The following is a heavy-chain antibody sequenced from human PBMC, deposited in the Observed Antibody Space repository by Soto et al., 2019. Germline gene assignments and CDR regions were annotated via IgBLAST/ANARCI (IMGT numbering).Heavy chain of an antibody. CDR1: GFTFSSYA. D-gene: IGHD5-12*01. CDR3: AKDTLPVDSGYEYYFDY. V-gene: IGHV3-23*01. Sequence: LRLSCAASGFTFSSYAMSWVRQAPGKGLEWVSAISGSGGSTYYADSVKGRFTISRDNSKNTLYLQMNSLRAEDTAVYYCAKDTLPVDSGYEYYFDYWGQGTLVTVSS. J-gene: IGHJ4*02. CDR2: ISGSGGST.